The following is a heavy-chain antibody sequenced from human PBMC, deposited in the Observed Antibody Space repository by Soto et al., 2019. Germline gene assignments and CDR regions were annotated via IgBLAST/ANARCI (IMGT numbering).Heavy chain of an antibody. V-gene: IGHV4-31*03. CDR3: ARVPVDYGDYLFDC. D-gene: IGHD4-17*01. CDR1: GGSISSGGYY. CDR2: IYYSGST. Sequence: SETLSLTCTVSGGSISSGGYYWSWIRQHPGKGLEWIGYIYYSGSTYYNPSLKSRVTISVDTSKNQFSLKLSSVTAADTAVYYCARVPVDYGDYLFDCWGQGTLVTVSS. J-gene: IGHJ4*02.